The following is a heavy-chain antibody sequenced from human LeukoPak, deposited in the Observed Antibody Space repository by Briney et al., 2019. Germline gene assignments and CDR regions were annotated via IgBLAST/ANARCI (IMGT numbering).Heavy chain of an antibody. CDR2: INHSGST. CDR1: GGSFSGYY. Sequence: KPSETLSLTCAVYGGSFSGYYWSWIRQPPGKGLEWIGEINHSGSTNYNPSLKSRVTISVDTSKNQFSLKLSSVTAADTAVYYCARLDSSGWYYWGQGTLVTVSS. D-gene: IGHD6-19*01. V-gene: IGHV4-34*01. CDR3: ARLDSSGWYY. J-gene: IGHJ4*02.